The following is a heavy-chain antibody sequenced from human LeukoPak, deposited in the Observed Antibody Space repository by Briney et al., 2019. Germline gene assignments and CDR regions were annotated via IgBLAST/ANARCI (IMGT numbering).Heavy chain of an antibody. CDR3: ARDMTTVTTSPNYYYYYGMDV. D-gene: IGHD4-11*01. J-gene: IGHJ6*02. CDR1: GGSISTNYW. CDR2: IYHSGST. V-gene: IGHV4-4*02. Sequence: PSGTLSLTCTVSGGSISTNYWWSWVRQPPGKGLEWIGEIYHSGSTNYHPSLKSRVTISVDTSKNQFSLKLSSVTAADTAVYYCARDMTTVTTSPNYYYYYGMDVWGQGTTVTVSS.